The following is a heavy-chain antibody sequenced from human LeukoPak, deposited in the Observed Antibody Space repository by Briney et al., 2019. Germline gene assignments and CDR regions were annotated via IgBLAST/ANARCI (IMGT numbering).Heavy chain of an antibody. CDR3: AKAPIGVPQHFDY. CDR1: GFTFSSYG. Sequence: GGSLRLSCAASGFTFSSYGMHWVRQAPGKGLEWVAVISYDGSNKYYADSVKGRFTISRDNSKNTLYLQMNSLRAEDTAVYYCAKAPIGVPQHFDYWGQGTLDTVSS. CDR2: ISYDGSNK. D-gene: IGHD3-22*01. V-gene: IGHV3-30*18. J-gene: IGHJ4*02.